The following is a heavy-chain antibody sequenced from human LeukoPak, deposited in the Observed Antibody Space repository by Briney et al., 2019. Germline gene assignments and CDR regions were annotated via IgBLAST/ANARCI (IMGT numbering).Heavy chain of an antibody. Sequence: GASVEVSCKASGYTFTSYDINWVRQPTGQGLEWVGWMNPNSGYTGYAQKFQGRVTMTRDTSISAAYMELNSLRSEDTAVYYCARNDYGGHDAFDIWGQGTMVTVSS. CDR2: MNPNSGYT. J-gene: IGHJ3*02. CDR3: ARNDYGGHDAFDI. D-gene: IGHD4-17*01. CDR1: GYTFTSYD. V-gene: IGHV1-8*01.